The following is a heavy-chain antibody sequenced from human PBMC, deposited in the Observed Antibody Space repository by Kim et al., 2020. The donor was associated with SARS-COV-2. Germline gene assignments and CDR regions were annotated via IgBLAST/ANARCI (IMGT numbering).Heavy chain of an antibody. Sequence: ASVKVSCKASGYTFTSYGISWVRQAPGQGLEWMGWISAYNGNTNYAQKLQGRVTMTTDTSTSTAYMELRSLRSDDTAVYYCARDCLIAAAGTVYYYGMDVWGQGTTVTVSS. CDR3: ARDCLIAAAGTVYYYGMDV. J-gene: IGHJ6*02. D-gene: IGHD6-13*01. CDR2: ISAYNGNT. V-gene: IGHV1-18*04. CDR1: GYTFTSYG.